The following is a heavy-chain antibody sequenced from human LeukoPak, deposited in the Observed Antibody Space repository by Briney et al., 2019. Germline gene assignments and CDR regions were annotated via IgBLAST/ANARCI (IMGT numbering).Heavy chain of an antibody. CDR1: GYTFTDYY. Sequence: ASVKVSCKASGYTFTDYYTHWVRQAPGQGPEWIGYINPNTGGTNYAQKFQGRVTLTRDTSISTAYMELNRLRSGDTAVYYCARDPRVKAFDIWGQGTMVTVSS. J-gene: IGHJ3*02. V-gene: IGHV1-2*02. CDR2: INPNTGGT. D-gene: IGHD4-17*01. CDR3: ARDPRVKAFDI.